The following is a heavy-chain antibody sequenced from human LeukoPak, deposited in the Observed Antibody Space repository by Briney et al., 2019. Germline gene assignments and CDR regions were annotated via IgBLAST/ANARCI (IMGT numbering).Heavy chain of an antibody. J-gene: IGHJ4*02. Sequence: SETLSLTCTVSGGSLSSSSYYWGWIRQPPGKGLEWIGSIYYSGSTYYNPSLKSRVTISVDTSKNQFSLKLSSVTAADTAVYYCARGRTGYDPPDYWGQGTLVTVSS. CDR1: GGSLSSSSYY. CDR3: ARGRTGYDPPDY. CDR2: IYYSGST. V-gene: IGHV4-39*07. D-gene: IGHD5-12*01.